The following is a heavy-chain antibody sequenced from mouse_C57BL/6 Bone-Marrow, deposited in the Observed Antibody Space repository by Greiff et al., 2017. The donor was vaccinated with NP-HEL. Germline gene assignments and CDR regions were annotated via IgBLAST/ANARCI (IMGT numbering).Heavy chain of an antibody. Sequence: DVKLQESGTVLARPGASVKMSCKTSGYTFTSYWMHWVKQRPGQGLEWIGAIYPGNSDTSYNQKFKGKAKLTAVTSASTAYMELSSLTNEDSAVYYCTVYYYGSPYWYFDIWGTGTTVTVSS. CDR1: GYTFTSYW. J-gene: IGHJ1*03. CDR3: TVYYYGSPYWYFDI. V-gene: IGHV1-5*01. D-gene: IGHD1-1*01. CDR2: IYPGNSDT.